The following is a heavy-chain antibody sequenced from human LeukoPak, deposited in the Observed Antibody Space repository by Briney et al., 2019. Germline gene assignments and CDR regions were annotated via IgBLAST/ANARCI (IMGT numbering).Heavy chain of an antibody. CDR2: ISGRGDST. J-gene: IGHJ4*02. CDR3: ARDQEAFDY. CDR1: GFTFSSHA. V-gene: IGHV3-23*01. Sequence: GGSLRLSCAASGFTFSSHAMSWVRQAPGKGLEWVSGISGRGDSTVYADSVKGRFTISRDNSGNTLFLQMNSLRVEDTAVYYCARDQEAFDYWGQGTLVTVSS.